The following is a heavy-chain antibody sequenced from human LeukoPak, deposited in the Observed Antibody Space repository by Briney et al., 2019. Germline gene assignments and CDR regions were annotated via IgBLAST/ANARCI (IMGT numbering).Heavy chain of an antibody. J-gene: IGHJ3*02. CDR3: AKAYVWGSYRYTPVGAFDI. D-gene: IGHD3-16*02. V-gene: IGHV3-21*04. CDR2: ISSSSSYI. Sequence: GGSLRLSCAASGFTFSSYSMNWVRQAPGKGLEWVSSISSSSSYIYYADSVKGRFTIYRDNSKNTLYLQMNSLRAEDTAVYYCAKAYVWGSYRYTPVGAFDIWGQGTMVTVSS. CDR1: GFTFSSYS.